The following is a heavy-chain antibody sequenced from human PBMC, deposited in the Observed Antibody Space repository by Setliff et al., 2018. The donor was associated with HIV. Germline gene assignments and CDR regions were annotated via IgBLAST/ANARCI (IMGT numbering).Heavy chain of an antibody. Sequence: ASVNVPCKASVGTFNTHAFSWVRQAPGQGLEWMGGIIPVRGLANYARNFQGRVTITADTSTNTAYLEVVSLRSEDTAIYYCARHYFDSNSYYRPPFDAWGKGTPVTVSS. CDR1: VGTFNTHA. J-gene: IGHJ5*01. V-gene: IGHV1-69*10. D-gene: IGHD3-22*01. CDR2: IIPVRGLA. CDR3: ARHYFDSNSYYRPPFDA.